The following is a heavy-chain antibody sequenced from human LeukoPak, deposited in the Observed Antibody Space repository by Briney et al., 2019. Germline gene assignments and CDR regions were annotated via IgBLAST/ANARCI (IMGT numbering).Heavy chain of an antibody. CDR1: GDSFSSYY. CDR2: IYYSGST. V-gene: IGHV4-59*01. CDR3: AIGVGGSGLIFDY. J-gene: IGHJ4*02. Sequence: SETLSLTCTVSGDSFSSYYWSCIRQPPGKGLEWIGYIYYSGSTNHNPSLKSRVTISVDRTKKQFSLKLSSVTAADTAVYYFAIGVGGSGLIFDYWGQRTLVTVSS. D-gene: IGHD3-10*01.